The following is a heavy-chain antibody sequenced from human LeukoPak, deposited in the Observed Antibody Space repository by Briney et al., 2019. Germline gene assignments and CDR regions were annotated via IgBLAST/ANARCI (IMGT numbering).Heavy chain of an antibody. Sequence: PSETLSLTCAVYGGSFSGYYWSWIRQPPGKGLEWIGEINHSGSTNYNPSLKSRVTISVDTSKNQFSLKLSSVTAADTAVYYCARGQPGGWTPLHSYMDVWGKGTTVTVSS. V-gene: IGHV4-34*01. D-gene: IGHD3-16*01. CDR2: INHSGST. CDR3: ARGQPGGWTPLHSYMDV. CDR1: GGSFSGYY. J-gene: IGHJ6*03.